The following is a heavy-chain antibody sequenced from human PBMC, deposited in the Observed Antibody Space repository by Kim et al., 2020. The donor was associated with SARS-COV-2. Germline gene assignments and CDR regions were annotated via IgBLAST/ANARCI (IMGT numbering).Heavy chain of an antibody. CDR1: GFTFDDYA. V-gene: IGHV3-9*01. D-gene: IGHD2-21*01. J-gene: IGHJ3*02. Sequence: GGSLRLSCAASGFTFDDYAMHWVRQAPGKGLEWVSGISWNSGSIGYADSVKGRFTISRDNAKNSLYLQMNSLRAEDTALYYCAKALAPAGEGDAFDIWGQGTMVTVSS. CDR2: ISWNSGSI. CDR3: AKALAPAGEGDAFDI.